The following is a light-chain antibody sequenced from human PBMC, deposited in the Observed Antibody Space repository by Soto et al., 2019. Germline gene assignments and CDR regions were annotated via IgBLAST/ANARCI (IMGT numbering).Light chain of an antibody. CDR1: KNDVGFYDF. J-gene: IGLJ1*01. CDR3: KSYAGSNTYV. CDR2: EVV. Sequence: QSAVTQPRSASGSPGQSVTISCTGTKNDVGFYDFVSWYQHHPGKAPRLIIYEVVQRPSGVPDRFSGSKSGNTASLTVSGLQAADEADYFCKSYAGSNTYVFGSGTKVPV. V-gene: IGLV2-8*01.